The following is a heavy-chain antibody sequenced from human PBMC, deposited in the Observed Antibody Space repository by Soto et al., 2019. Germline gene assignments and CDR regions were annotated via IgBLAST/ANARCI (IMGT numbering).Heavy chain of an antibody. V-gene: IGHV4-31*03. CDR1: SGSITSVNSY. J-gene: IGHJ4*02. Sequence: SETLSLTCTVSSGSITSVNSYWSWIRQFPGKGLEWIGYIYYSGSSYYNPSLKGRVTISEDTSRKQFSLKLNSVTAADTAVYYCARGSSGWSSIRLDDWGQGTLVTVSS. CDR2: IYYSGSS. CDR3: ARGSSGWSSIRLDD. D-gene: IGHD6-19*01.